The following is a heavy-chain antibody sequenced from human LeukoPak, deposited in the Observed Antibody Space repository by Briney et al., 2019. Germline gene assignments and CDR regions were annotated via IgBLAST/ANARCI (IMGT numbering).Heavy chain of an antibody. CDR1: GFTFSSYS. CDR2: ISSSTSYI. V-gene: IGHV3-21*01. CDR3: ARDREPIGNWFDP. Sequence: GGCLRLSCAAYGFTFSSYSMSWVRQAPGKGLEWVSSISSSTSYIYYADSVKGRFTISRDNAKNSLYLQMNSLRAEDTAVYCCARDREPIGNWFDPWGQGTLVTVSS. J-gene: IGHJ5*02. D-gene: IGHD1-14*01.